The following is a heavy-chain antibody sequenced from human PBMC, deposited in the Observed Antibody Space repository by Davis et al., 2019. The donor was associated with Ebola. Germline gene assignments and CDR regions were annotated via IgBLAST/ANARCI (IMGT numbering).Heavy chain of an antibody. D-gene: IGHD5-18*01. CDR3: ARANSGYSYGYHFDY. J-gene: IGHJ4*02. V-gene: IGHV3-9*01. CDR1: GFTFADYA. CDR2: ISWNSGSI. Sequence: GGSLRLSCAASGFTFADYAMHWVRQAPGKGLEWVSGISWNSGSIGYADSVKGRFTISRDNSKNTLYLQMNSLRAEDTAVYYCARANSGYSYGYHFDYWGQGTLVTVSS.